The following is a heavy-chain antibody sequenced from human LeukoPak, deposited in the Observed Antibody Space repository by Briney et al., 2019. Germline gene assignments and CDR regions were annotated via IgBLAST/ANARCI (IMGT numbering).Heavy chain of an antibody. CDR2: IIPIFGTA. CDR3: ARCPTYCSSTSCPLVYYYYYYMDV. J-gene: IGHJ6*03. D-gene: IGHD2-2*01. Sequence: SVKVSCKASGGTFSSYDISWVRQAPGQGLEWMGGIIPIFGTANYAQKFQGRVTITTDESTSTAYMELSSLRSEDTAVYYCARCPTYCSSTSCPLVYYYYYYMDVWGKGTTVTVSS. V-gene: IGHV1-69*05. CDR1: GGTFSSYD.